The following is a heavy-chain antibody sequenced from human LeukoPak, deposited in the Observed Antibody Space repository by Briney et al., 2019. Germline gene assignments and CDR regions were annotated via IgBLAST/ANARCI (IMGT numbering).Heavy chain of an antibody. J-gene: IGHJ4*02. D-gene: IGHD3-10*01. V-gene: IGHV3-48*02. CDR3: ARDQGRLYYFDY. Sequence: PEGSLRLSCAASGFTFSTSNMIWVRQAPGRGLEWVSYISSGSSTVFYADSVKGRFTISRDNAKNSLYLQMNSLRDEDTAAYYCARDQGRLYYFDYWGQGTLVTVSS. CDR1: GFTFSTSN. CDR2: ISSGSSTV.